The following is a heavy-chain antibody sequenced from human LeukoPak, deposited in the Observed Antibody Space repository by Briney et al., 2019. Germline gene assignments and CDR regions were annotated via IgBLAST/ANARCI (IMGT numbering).Heavy chain of an antibody. J-gene: IGHJ4*02. D-gene: IGHD6-19*01. CDR1: GFTAISTS. Sequence: GGSLRLSCAASGFTAISTSMSWVRQVQGKGLGWVSVIYSGGSTNYADSVKGRFTISTDNSKNMLYLQMNSLRAEDTAVYYCARDSPVSGVDYWGQGTLVTVSS. V-gene: IGHV3-53*01. CDR3: ARDSPVSGVDY. CDR2: IYSGGST.